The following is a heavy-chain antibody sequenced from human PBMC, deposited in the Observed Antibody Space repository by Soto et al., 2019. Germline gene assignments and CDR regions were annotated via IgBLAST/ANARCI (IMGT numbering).Heavy chain of an antibody. Sequence: GGSLRLSCAASGFTFSSYWMSWVRQAPGKGLEWVANIKQDGSEKYYVDSVKGRFTISRDNAKNSLYLQMKSLRAEDTAVYYCARDRYNQVRGVIGEHHYYYYYMDVWGKGTTVTVSS. D-gene: IGHD3-10*01. CDR1: GFTFSSYW. CDR3: ARDRYNQVRGVIGEHHYYYYYMDV. V-gene: IGHV3-7*01. J-gene: IGHJ6*03. CDR2: IKQDGSEK.